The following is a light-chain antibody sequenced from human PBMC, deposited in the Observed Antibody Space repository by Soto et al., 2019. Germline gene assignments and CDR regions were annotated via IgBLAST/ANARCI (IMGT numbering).Light chain of an antibody. Sequence: EVVMTQSPATLSVSPGGRATLSCRASQSISDTLAWYQQKPGQAPRLXXYGTSIRATGVPARFSGGGSGTEFTLTISGLQSEDFAVYYCQQYNNWPLITFGQGTRLEIK. J-gene: IGKJ5*01. V-gene: IGKV3-15*01. CDR3: QQYNNWPLIT. CDR2: GTS. CDR1: QSISDT.